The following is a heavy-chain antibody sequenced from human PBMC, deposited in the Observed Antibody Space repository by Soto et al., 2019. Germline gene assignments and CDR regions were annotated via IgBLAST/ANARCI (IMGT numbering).Heavy chain of an antibody. CDR2: ISGGGDGT. J-gene: IGHJ4*02. CDR3: AKPPLREVAFDY. V-gene: IGHV3-23*04. CDR1: GFTFSNYA. D-gene: IGHD1-26*01. Sequence: EVQLVESGGGLVQPGGSLRLSCAASGFTFSNYAMNWVRQAPGKGLEWVSRISGGGDGTDYADSVKGRFTTSRDNSKNTLYLQMNSLRAEDTAVYYCAKPPLREVAFDYLGPGTLVTVSS.